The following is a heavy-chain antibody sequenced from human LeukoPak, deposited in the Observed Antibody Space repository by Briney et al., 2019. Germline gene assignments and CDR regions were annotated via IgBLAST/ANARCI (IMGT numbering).Heavy chain of an antibody. Sequence: GGSLRLSCAASGFTFSSYAMHWVRQAPGKGLEYVSAISSNGGSTYYANSVKGRFTISRDNPKNTLYLQMGSLRAEDMAVYYCARVKDIVAPYYYYGMDVWGQGTTVTVSS. CDR1: GFTFSSYA. D-gene: IGHD5-12*01. CDR2: ISSNGGST. V-gene: IGHV3-64*01. J-gene: IGHJ6*02. CDR3: ARVKDIVAPYYYYGMDV.